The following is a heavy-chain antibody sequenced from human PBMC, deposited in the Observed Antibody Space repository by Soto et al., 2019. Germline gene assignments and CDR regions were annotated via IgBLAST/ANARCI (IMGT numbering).Heavy chain of an antibody. V-gene: IGHV1-69*13. Sequence: ASVKVSCKASGGTFSSYAISWVRQAPGQGLEWMGGIIPIFGTANYAQKFQGRVTITADESTSTAYMELSSLRSEDTAVYYCARDRTVHYYDFWSGYYTNGYGMDVWGQGTTVTVSS. J-gene: IGHJ6*02. CDR2: IIPIFGTA. D-gene: IGHD3-3*01. CDR1: GGTFSSYA. CDR3: ARDRTVHYYDFWSGYYTNGYGMDV.